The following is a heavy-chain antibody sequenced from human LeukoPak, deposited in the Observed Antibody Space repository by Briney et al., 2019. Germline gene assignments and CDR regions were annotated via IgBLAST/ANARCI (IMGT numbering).Heavy chain of an antibody. CDR3: ARDASREYYFDY. Sequence: GASVKVSCKASGYTFTSYDINWVRQAPGQGLEWMGIINPSGGSTSYAQRFQGRVTMTRDTSTSTVYMELSSLRSEDTAVYYCARDASREYYFDYWGQGTLVTVSS. J-gene: IGHJ4*02. V-gene: IGHV1-46*01. CDR2: INPSGGST. CDR1: GYTFTSYD.